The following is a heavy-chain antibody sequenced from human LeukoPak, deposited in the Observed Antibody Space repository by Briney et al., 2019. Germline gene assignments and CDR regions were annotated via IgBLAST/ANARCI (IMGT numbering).Heavy chain of an antibody. J-gene: IGHJ4*02. CDR1: GGSISSSIYY. Sequence: SETLSLTCTASGGSISSSIYYWGWIRQPPGKGLEWIGNIHYSGRTYYNPSLKSRVTISVDTSKNQFSLNLSSVTAADTAVYYCASLTGDPFDYWGQGTLVTVSS. CDR2: IHYSGRT. V-gene: IGHV4-39*01. D-gene: IGHD7-27*01. CDR3: ASLTGDPFDY.